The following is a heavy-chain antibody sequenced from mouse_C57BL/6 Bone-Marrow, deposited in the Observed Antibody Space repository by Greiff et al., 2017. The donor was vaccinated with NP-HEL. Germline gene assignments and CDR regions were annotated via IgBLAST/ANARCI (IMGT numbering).Heavy chain of an antibody. J-gene: IGHJ2*01. CDR2: IHPNSGST. Sequence: VQLQQPGAELVKPGASVKLSCKASGYTFTSYWMHWVKQRPGQGLEWIGMIHPNSGSTNYNEKFKSKATLTVDKSSSTAYMQLSSLTSEDSAVYYFARQGLLRFLDYWGQGTTLTVSS. CDR3: ARQGLLRFLDY. D-gene: IGHD2-4*01. V-gene: IGHV1-64*01. CDR1: GYTFTSYW.